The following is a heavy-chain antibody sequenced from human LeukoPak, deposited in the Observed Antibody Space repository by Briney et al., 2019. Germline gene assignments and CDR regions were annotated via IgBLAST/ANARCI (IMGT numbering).Heavy chain of an antibody. V-gene: IGHV3-21*01. Sequence: GGSLRLPCAASGFTFSSYSMNWVRQAPGKGLEWVSSISSSSSYIYYADSVKGRFTISRDNAKNSLYLQMNSLRAEDTAVYYCARVASPLRLDAFDIWGQGTMVTVSS. D-gene: IGHD4-17*01. J-gene: IGHJ3*02. CDR1: GFTFSSYS. CDR3: ARVASPLRLDAFDI. CDR2: ISSSSSYI.